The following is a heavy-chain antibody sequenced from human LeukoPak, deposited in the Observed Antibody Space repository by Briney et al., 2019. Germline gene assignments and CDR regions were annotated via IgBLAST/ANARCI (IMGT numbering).Heavy chain of an antibody. Sequence: SETLSLTCTVSGGSISSSSSYYWASIRQPPGKGLDWIGYIHNSGSTNYNPSLKSRVTLSVDTSKNQFSLRLTSVTAADTAVYYCAGGHIEVAGTPDYWGQGSLVTVSS. CDR3: AGGHIEVAGTPDY. J-gene: IGHJ4*02. D-gene: IGHD6-13*01. CDR1: GGSISSSSSYY. CDR2: IHNSGST. V-gene: IGHV4-61*05.